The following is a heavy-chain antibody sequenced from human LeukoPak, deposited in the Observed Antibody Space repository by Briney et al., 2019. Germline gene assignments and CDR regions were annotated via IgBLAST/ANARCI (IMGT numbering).Heavy chain of an antibody. J-gene: IGHJ6*02. CDR2: ILDGGNNK. CDR3: ARVLKVWGYSSSSMKHYYGMDV. D-gene: IGHD6-6*01. Sequence: PGGSLRLSCAASGFTFSNYAMHWVRQAPGKGLEWVAIILDGGNNKYYADSVKGRFTISSDNSKNTLYLQMNSLRAEDTAVYYCARVLKVWGYSSSSMKHYYGMDVWGQGTTVTVSS. V-gene: IGHV3-30*04. CDR1: GFTFSNYA.